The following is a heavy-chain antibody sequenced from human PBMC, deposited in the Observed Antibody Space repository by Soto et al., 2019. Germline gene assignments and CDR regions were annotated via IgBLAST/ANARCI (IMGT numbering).Heavy chain of an antibody. Sequence: QLQLQESGPGLVKPSETLSLTCTVSGGSISSSSYYWGWIRQPPGKGREWIGGIFYRGNTYYNPPLNNRVTISVDTSKNQFSLNLSSVTAADTAVYYCARHNRDCSNGVCSSFFDYWGQGTLLTVSS. J-gene: IGHJ4*02. CDR3: ARHNRDCSNGVCSSFFDY. V-gene: IGHV4-39*01. CDR2: IFYRGNT. D-gene: IGHD2-8*01. CDR1: GGSISSSSYY.